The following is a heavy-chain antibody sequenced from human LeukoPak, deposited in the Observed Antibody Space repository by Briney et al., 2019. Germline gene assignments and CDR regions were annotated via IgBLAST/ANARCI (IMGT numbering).Heavy chain of an antibody. CDR2: VNPNSGNT. J-gene: IGHJ4*02. CDR1: GYTFTSYD. D-gene: IGHD3-16*01. CDR3: ARVGDYETYDY. Sequence: ASVKVSCTASGYTFTSYDINWVRQATGQGLEWMGWVNPNSGNTGYAQKFQGRVTMTRNTSISTAYMELSSLRSEDTAVYYCARVGDYETYDYWGQGTLVTVSS. V-gene: IGHV1-8*01.